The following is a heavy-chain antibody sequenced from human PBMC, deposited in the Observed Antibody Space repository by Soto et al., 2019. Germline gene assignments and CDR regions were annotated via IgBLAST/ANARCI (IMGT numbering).Heavy chain of an antibody. CDR2: ISAHNGNT. J-gene: IGHJ4*02. V-gene: IGHV1-18*01. Sequence: QVHLVQSGAEVKKPGASVKVSCQGSGYAFTTYGITWVRQAPGQGLEWMGWISAHNGNTNYAQKLQGRVTVTRDTSTSTAYMELRCLIYDDTAVYYCARGRYGDYWGQGALVTVSS. CDR1: GYAFTTYG. D-gene: IGHD1-1*01. CDR3: ARGRYGDY.